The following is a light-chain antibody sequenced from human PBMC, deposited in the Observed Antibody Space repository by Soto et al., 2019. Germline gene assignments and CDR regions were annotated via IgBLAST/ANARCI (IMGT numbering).Light chain of an antibody. V-gene: IGLV2-14*01. CDR1: SSDVGGHNY. CDR3: SSYTSSSTLV. Sequence: QSALTQPGSVSGSPGQSITISCTGTSSDVGGHNYVSWYQQHPGKAPKLMIYEVSNRPSGVSNRFSGSKSGNTASLTISGLQAEDEADYYCSSYTSSSTLVFGGGTKLTVL. CDR2: EVS. J-gene: IGLJ3*02.